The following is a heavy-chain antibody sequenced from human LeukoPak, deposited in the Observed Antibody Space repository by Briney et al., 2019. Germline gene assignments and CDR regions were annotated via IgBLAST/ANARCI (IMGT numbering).Heavy chain of an antibody. CDR2: INWNGGST. CDR1: GFTFEEYG. CDR3: ARDPGGYYGSGSFNYFDY. Sequence: GGSLRLSCAASGFTFEEYGMSWVRQPPGKGLEWVSGINWNGGSTGYADSVKGRFTISRDNAKNSLYLQMNSLRAEDTALYYCARDPGGYYGSGSFNYFDYWGQGTLVTVSS. J-gene: IGHJ4*02. D-gene: IGHD3-10*01. V-gene: IGHV3-20*04.